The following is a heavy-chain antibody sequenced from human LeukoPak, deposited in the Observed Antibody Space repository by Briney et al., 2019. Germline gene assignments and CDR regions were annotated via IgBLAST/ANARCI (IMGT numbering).Heavy chain of an antibody. CDR2: IYTSGST. CDR3: ASLGYYYGSGSYYHGMDV. J-gene: IGHJ6*02. CDR1: GGSISSGSYY. V-gene: IGHV4-61*02. D-gene: IGHD3-10*01. Sequence: PSETLSLTCTVSGGSISSGSYYWSWIRQPAGKGLEWIGRIYTSGSTNYNPSLKSRVTISVDTSKNQFSLKLSSVTAADTAVYYCASLGYYYGSGSYYHGMDVWGQGTTVTVSS.